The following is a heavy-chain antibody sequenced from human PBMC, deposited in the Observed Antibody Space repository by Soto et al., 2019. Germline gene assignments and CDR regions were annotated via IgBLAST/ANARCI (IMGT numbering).Heavy chain of an antibody. J-gene: IGHJ4*02. CDR2: ISYDGSNK. CDR3: AKPGSPFVVYYYDSSGYSFDY. V-gene: IGHV3-30*18. CDR1: GFTFSSYG. D-gene: IGHD3-22*01. Sequence: QTGGSLRLSCAASGFTFSSYGMHWVRQAPGKGLEWVAVISYDGSNKYYADSVKGRFTISRDNSKNTLYLQMNSLRAEDTAVYYCAKPGSPFVVYYYDSSGYSFDYWGQGTLVTVSS.